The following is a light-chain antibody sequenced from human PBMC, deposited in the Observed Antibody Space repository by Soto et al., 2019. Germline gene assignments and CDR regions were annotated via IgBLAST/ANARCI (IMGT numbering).Light chain of an antibody. V-gene: IGKV3-20*01. CDR2: GAS. Sequence: ETVLTQSPGTLSVSPGERATLSCRASQSVSSSYLAWYQQKPGQAPRLLIYGASSRATGIPDRFSGSGSGTDFTLTISRLEPEDFAVYYCQQYVSSPPYTFGQGTKLEIK. CDR1: QSVSSSY. J-gene: IGKJ2*01. CDR3: QQYVSSPPYT.